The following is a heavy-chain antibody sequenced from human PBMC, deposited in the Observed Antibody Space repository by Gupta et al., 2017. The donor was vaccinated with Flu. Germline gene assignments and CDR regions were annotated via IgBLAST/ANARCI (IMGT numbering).Heavy chain of an antibody. D-gene: IGHD5-12*01. Sequence: EVQLVESGGSLVQPGGSLRLSCAGSGFTFSSYCMHWVRQGPGKGLVWVSRVNGPATSTSYADSVKGRFTVSRENARNTLYLQMNSLRPEDTAVYYCARGGSGYDWGGYWGQGTLVTVSS. CDR3: ARGGSGYDWGGY. J-gene: IGHJ4*02. CDR1: GFTFSSYC. CDR2: VNGPATST. V-gene: IGHV3-74*01.